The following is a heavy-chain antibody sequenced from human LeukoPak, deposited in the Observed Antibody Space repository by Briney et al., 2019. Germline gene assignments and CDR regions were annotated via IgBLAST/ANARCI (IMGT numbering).Heavy chain of an antibody. CDR1: GFTFDDYA. Sequence: PGRSLRLSCAAPGFTFDDYAMHWVRQAPGKGLEWVSAISWNSGSIGYADSVKGRFTISRDNAKNSLYLQMNSLRAEDTALYYCAKVDSYDSSGYFDYWGQGTLVTVSS. V-gene: IGHV3-9*01. J-gene: IGHJ4*02. D-gene: IGHD3-22*01. CDR3: AKVDSYDSSGYFDY. CDR2: ISWNSGSI.